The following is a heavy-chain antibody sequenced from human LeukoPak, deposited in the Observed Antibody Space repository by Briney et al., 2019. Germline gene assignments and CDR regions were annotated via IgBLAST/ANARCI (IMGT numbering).Heavy chain of an antibody. CDR1: GYSISSGYY. CDR3: ASRNYGGNYPTDY. J-gene: IGHJ4*02. CDR2: IYHSGST. V-gene: IGHV4-38-2*01. D-gene: IGHD4-23*01. Sequence: PSETLSLTCAVSGYSISSGYYWGWIRQPPGQGLEWIGSIYHSGSTYYNPSLKSRVTISVDTSKNQFSLKLSSVTVADTAVYYCASRNYGGNYPTDYWGQETLVTVSS.